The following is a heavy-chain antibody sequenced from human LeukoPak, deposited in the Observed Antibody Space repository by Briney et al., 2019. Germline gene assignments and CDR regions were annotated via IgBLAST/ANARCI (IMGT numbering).Heavy chain of an antibody. V-gene: IGHV1-69*19. CDR3: ARGSRRETYHYYYMDV. CDR2: IIPIFGTA. CDR1: GGTFSSYA. J-gene: IGHJ6*03. Sequence: GASVKVSCKASGGTFSSYAISWVRQAPGQGLEWMGGIIPIFGTANYAQKFQGRVTITADESTSTAYMELSSLRSEDTAVYYCARGSRRETYHYYYMDVWGKGTTVTVSS.